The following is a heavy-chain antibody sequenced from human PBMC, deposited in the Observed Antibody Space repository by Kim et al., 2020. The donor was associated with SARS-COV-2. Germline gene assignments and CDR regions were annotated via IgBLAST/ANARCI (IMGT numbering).Heavy chain of an antibody. CDR3: AKLPASGSYYPFDY. V-gene: IGHV3-30*18. CDR1: GFTFSSYG. D-gene: IGHD1-26*01. Sequence: GGSLRLSCAASGFTFSSYGMHWVRQAPGKGLEWVAVISYDGSNKYYADSVKGRFTISRDNSKNTLYLQMNSLRAEDTAVYYCAKLPASGSYYPFDYWGQGTLVTVSS. J-gene: IGHJ4*02. CDR2: ISYDGSNK.